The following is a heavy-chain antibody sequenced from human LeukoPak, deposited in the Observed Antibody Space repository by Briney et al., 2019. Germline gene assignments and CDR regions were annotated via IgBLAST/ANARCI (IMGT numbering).Heavy chain of an antibody. CDR1: GYSISSGYY. J-gene: IGHJ4*02. D-gene: IGHD6-6*01. Sequence: PWGTLTLTCAVSGYSISSGYYWGWIRQPPGKGLEWIGSIYHSGSTYYNPSLKSRVTISVDTSKNQFSLKLSSVTAADTAVYYCARLPSYSSSSPFFDYWGQGTLVTVSS. V-gene: IGHV4-38-2*01. CDR3: ARLPSYSSSSPFFDY. CDR2: IYHSGST.